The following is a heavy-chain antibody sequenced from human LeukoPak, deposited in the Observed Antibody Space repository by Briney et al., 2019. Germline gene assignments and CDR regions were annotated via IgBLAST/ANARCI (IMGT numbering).Heavy chain of an antibody. Sequence: PGGPPRLSCAASGFTFSDYYMSWIRQAPGKGLEWVSYISSSGSTIYYADSVKGRFTISRDNAKNSLYLQMNSLRAEDMAVYYCAREFGDFWSGHADYWGQGTLVTVSS. D-gene: IGHD3-3*01. J-gene: IGHJ4*02. CDR2: ISSSGSTI. CDR1: GFTFSDYY. CDR3: AREFGDFWSGHADY. V-gene: IGHV3-11*01.